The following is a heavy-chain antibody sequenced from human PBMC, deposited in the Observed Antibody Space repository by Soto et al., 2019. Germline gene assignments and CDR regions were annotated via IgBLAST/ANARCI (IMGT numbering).Heavy chain of an antibody. Sequence: QVQLQESGPGLVKPSETLSLTCAVSGGSISSDNWWTWVLQPPGKGLEGFGELYQSGRTAYNPSRESRVTISLDKSKNQLSLGLNSVTAADTAVYYCTRRRRRYRCGGIDYRGQGSLGTGSP. J-gene: IGHJ4*02. V-gene: IGHV4-4*02. CDR1: GGSISSDNW. CDR3: TRRRRRYRCGGIDY. CDR2: LYQSGRT. D-gene: IGHD2-21*01.